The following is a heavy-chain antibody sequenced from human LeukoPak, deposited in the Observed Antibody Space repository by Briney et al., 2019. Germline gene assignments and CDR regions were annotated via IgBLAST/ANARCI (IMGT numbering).Heavy chain of an antibody. CDR2: IKQDGSEK. Sequence: GGSLRLSCAASGFTFSTSWMSGVGQTPGKGLGSVANIKQDGSEKYSVDSPQGRFTISRDPANNSLYLQMHSLRAEDTAVYYCARAKGYFDYWGQGTLVTVSS. J-gene: IGHJ4*02. V-gene: IGHV3-7*01. CDR1: GFTFSTSW. CDR3: ARAKGYFDY.